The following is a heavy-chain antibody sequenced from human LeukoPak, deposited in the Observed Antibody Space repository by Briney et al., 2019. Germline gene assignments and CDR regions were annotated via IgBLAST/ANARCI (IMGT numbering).Heavy chain of an antibody. D-gene: IGHD5-18*01. CDR1: GFTFSSYG. CDR3: AREILYSYGYGPLDY. CDR2: IWYDGSNK. V-gene: IGHV3-33*01. J-gene: IGHJ4*02. Sequence: GGSLRLSCAASGFTFSSYGMHWVRQAPGKGLEWVAVIWYDGSNKYYADSVKGRFTISRDNSKNTLYLQMNSLRAEDTAVYYCAREILYSYGYGPLDYWGQGTLVTVPS.